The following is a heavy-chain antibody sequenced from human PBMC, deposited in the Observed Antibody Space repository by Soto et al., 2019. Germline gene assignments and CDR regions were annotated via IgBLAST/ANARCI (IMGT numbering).Heavy chain of an antibody. V-gene: IGHV3-74*03. J-gene: IGHJ3*02. CDR2: ISFDGTAT. CDR3: VRDRRLRGQPFDI. CDR1: GFSFSSSW. D-gene: IGHD2-21*02. Sequence: EVQLVESGGGLVQPGGSLRLSCAASGFSFSSSWMHWVRQAPGKGLVWVSRISFDGTATTSADAVKGRCIISRYNAKNTLFLQMHSLRADDTAMYYCVRDRRLRGQPFDIWGQGTFVSVSS.